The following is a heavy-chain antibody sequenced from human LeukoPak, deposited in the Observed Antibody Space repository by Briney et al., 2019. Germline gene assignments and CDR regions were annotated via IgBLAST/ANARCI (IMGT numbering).Heavy chain of an antibody. CDR3: ARGSYSLGGFDY. Sequence: PGGSLRLSCAASGFTFSSYWMLWVRHAPGKGLVWVSRISSDGSDTNYADSVKGRFNISRDNAKNTLYLPMNSLRAEDTAVYYCARGSYSLGGFDYRGQGTLVTVSS. CDR1: GFTFSSYW. CDR2: ISSDGSDT. D-gene: IGHD6-13*01. J-gene: IGHJ4*02. V-gene: IGHV3-74*01.